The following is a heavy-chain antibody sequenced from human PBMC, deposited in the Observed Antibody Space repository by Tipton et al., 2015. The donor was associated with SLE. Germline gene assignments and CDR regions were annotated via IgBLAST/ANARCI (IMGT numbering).Heavy chain of an antibody. V-gene: IGHV1-18*04. D-gene: IGHD6-6*01. CDR1: GFSFTGHY. CDR3: ARDTKAARPGWFDP. J-gene: IGHJ5*02. CDR2: VNTYTGIT. Sequence: QSGAEVKKPGASVKVSCKASGFSFTGHYIHWVRQVPGQGPEWMGWVNTYTGITSYGQRFQGRVSLTKDTSTSTAYMELKSLRSDDTAVYYCARDTKAARPGWFDPWGQGTLVTVRS.